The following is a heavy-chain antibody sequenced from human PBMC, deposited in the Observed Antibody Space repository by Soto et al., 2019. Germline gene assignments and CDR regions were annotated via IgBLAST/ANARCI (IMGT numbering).Heavy chain of an antibody. CDR1: GYTFTSYY. CDR3: ARSTRYCSGTYCYYPSGFDL. CDR2: INPSAGTT. D-gene: IGHD2-2*01. V-gene: IGHV1-46*03. J-gene: IGHJ3*01. Sequence: GASVKVSCKASGYTFTSYYMHWVRQAPGQGLEWMGIINPSAGTTTYAQKFQGRVTMTRDTSTSTVYMELSSRRSEDTAVFYCARSTRYCSGTYCYYPSGFDLWGQGTMVNVSS.